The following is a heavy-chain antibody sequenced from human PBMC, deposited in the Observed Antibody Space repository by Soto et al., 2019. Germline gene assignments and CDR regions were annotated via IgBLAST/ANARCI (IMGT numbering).Heavy chain of an antibody. V-gene: IGHV1-18*01. CDR3: ARDSRDSSSWYGEYYFDY. Sequence: QVQLVQSGAEVKKPGASVKVSCKASGYTFTSYGISWVRQAPGQGLEWMGWISAYNGNTNYAQKIQGRVTMTTDTSTSTAYMELRSLRSVDTAVYYCARDSRDSSSWYGEYYFDYWGQGTLVTVSS. D-gene: IGHD6-13*01. CDR2: ISAYNGNT. CDR1: GYTFTSYG. J-gene: IGHJ4*02.